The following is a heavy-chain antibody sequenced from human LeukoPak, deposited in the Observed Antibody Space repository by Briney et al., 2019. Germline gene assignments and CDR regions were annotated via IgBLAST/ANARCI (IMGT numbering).Heavy chain of an antibody. CDR2: IYSGGCT. CDR1: GFTVSGNY. Sequence: GGSLRLSCAASGFTVSGNYMSWVRQAPGKGLEWVSVIYSGGCTYYADSVKGRFTISTDNSKNTLYLQMNSLRAGDTAVYYCARGGIGNPFDCWGQGTLVTVSS. J-gene: IGHJ4*02. V-gene: IGHV3-66*01. D-gene: IGHD6-13*01. CDR3: ARGGIGNPFDC.